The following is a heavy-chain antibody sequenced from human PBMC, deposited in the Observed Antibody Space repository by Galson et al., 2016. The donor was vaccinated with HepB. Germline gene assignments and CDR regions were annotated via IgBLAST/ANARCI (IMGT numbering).Heavy chain of an antibody. CDR1: GFTFSSYA. CDR3: AKETGYDFWSGYYQIFDS. Sequence: SLRLSCAASGFTFSSYAMSWVRQAPGKGLEWVSAISNTGGSTYYADSVKGRFTISRDNSKNTLYLQMNSLRAEDTALYYCAKETGYDFWSGYYQIFDSWGQGTLVTVSS. V-gene: IGHV3-23*01. D-gene: IGHD3-3*01. CDR2: ISNTGGST. J-gene: IGHJ4*02.